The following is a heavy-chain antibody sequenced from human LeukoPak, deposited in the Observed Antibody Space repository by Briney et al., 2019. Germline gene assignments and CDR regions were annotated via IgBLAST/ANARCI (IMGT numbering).Heavy chain of an antibody. CDR3: ARDVMYYYDSGVSGFDP. Sequence: SETLSLTCTVSGGSLSSGGYYWRWVRQHPGTGLEWIGYIYYSGSTYYNPSLKSRVTISVDTSKNQFSLKLSSVTAADTAVYYCARDVMYYYDSGVSGFDPWGQGTLVTVSS. CDR2: IYYSGST. V-gene: IGHV4-31*03. D-gene: IGHD3-22*01. J-gene: IGHJ5*02. CDR1: GGSLSSGGYY.